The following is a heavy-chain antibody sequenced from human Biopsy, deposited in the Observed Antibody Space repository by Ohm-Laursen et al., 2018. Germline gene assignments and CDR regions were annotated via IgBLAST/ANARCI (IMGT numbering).Heavy chain of an antibody. CDR1: GFSISSGHY. V-gene: IGHV4-38-2*01. CDR2: ISHSGNT. CDR3: ARIIARSSGSSNHFDY. D-gene: IGHD3-22*01. J-gene: IGHJ4*02. Sequence: GTLSLTCAVFGFSISSGHYWAWIRQPPGKGLEWIGTISHSGNTYYNPSLKTRVTMSLDTPKNQFSLRLSSVTAVDTAIYYCARIIARSSGSSNHFDYWGQGTLVTVSS.